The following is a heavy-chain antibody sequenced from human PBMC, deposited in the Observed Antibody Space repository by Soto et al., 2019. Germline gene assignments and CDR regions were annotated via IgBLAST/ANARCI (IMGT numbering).Heavy chain of an antibody. CDR1: GFTVSSNY. CDR3: ARELSYGQFDY. Sequence: EVQLVETGGGLIQPGGSLRLSCAASGFTVSSNYMSWVRQAPGKGLEWVSVIYSGGSTYYADSVKGRFTISRDNSKNTLELQMNSLRAEDTAVYYCARELSYGQFDYWGQGTLVTVSS. J-gene: IGHJ4*02. D-gene: IGHD5-18*01. V-gene: IGHV3-53*02. CDR2: IYSGGST.